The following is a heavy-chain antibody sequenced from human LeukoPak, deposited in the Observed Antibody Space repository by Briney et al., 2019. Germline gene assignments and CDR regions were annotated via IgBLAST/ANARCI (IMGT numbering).Heavy chain of an antibody. CDR2: INHSGST. Sequence: PSETLSLTCTVYGGSFSGYYWSRIRQPPGKGLEWIGEINHSGSTNYNPSLKSRVTISVDTSKNQFSLKLSSVTAADTAVYYCARARGVYDYVWGSYRYTSGWFDPWGQGTLVTVSS. D-gene: IGHD3-16*02. J-gene: IGHJ5*02. CDR1: GGSFSGYY. CDR3: ARARGVYDYVWGSYRYTSGWFDP. V-gene: IGHV4-34*01.